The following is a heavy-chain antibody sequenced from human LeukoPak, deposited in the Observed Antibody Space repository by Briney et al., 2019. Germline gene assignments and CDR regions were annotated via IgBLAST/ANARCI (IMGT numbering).Heavy chain of an antibody. J-gene: IGHJ4*02. Sequence: GGSLRLSCAASGFTFTSYAMSWVRQAPGKGLEWVSAISGSGGTANYADSVKGRFTISRDNSKNTLYLQMNSLRAEDTAVYYGANHPGHCGVDCYSDFDYWGQGTLVTVSS. D-gene: IGHD2-21*02. CDR3: ANHPGHCGVDCYSDFDY. V-gene: IGHV3-23*01. CDR1: GFTFTSYA. CDR2: ISGSGGTA.